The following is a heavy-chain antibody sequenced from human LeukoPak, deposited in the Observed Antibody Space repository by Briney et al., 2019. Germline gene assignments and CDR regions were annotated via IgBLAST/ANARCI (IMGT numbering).Heavy chain of an antibody. D-gene: IGHD3-22*01. CDR3: AKGAARGYYYDSSGYYGAFDI. J-gene: IGHJ3*02. CDR1: GFTFSSYG. CDR2: ISYDGSNK. Sequence: GGSLRLSCAASGFTFSSYGMHWVRQAPGKGLEWVAVISYDGSNKYYADSVKGRFTISRDNSKNTLYLQMNSLRAEDTAVYYCAKGAARGYYYDSSGYYGAFDIWGQGTMVTVSS. V-gene: IGHV3-30*18.